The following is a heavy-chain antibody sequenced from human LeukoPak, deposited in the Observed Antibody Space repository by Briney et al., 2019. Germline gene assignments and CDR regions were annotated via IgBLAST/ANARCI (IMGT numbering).Heavy chain of an antibody. J-gene: IGHJ4*02. V-gene: IGHV7-4-1*02. CDR1: GYTFTNYP. CDR3: ARDYDFWSGYYPYYFDY. CDR2: INTNTGNP. D-gene: IGHD3-3*01. Sequence: ASVNVSCKASGYTFTNYPMNWVRQAPGQGLEWMGWINTNTGNPTYAQGFTGRFVFSLDTSVSTAYLQISSLKAEDTAVYYCARDYDFWSGYYPYYFDYWGQGTLVTVSS.